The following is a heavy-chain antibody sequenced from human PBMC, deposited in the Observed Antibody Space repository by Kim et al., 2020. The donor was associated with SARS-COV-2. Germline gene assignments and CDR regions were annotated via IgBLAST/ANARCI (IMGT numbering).Heavy chain of an antibody. J-gene: IGHJ4*02. V-gene: IGHV5-51*01. D-gene: IGHD3-10*01. CDR2: IYPGDSDT. Sequence: GESLKISCKGSGYSFTTYWIGWVRHMPGKGLEWMGIIYPGDSDTKYSPSFQGQVTISADWSISTAYLQWGSLKASDTAVYYCARVPSGTLTPYYFDCWSQGTLVTVSS. CDR3: ARVPSGTLTPYYFDC. CDR1: GYSFTTYW.